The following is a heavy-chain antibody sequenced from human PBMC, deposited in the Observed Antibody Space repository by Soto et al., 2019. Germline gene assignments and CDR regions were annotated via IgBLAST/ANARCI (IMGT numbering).Heavy chain of an antibody. V-gene: IGHV3-30*18. J-gene: IGHJ4*02. CDR1: GFTFSSYG. CDR3: AKERHSSGWTGEFDY. Sequence: GGSLRLSCAASGFTFSSYGMHWVRQAPGKGLEWVAVISYDGSNKYYADSVKGRFTISRDNSKNTLYLQMNSLRAEDTAVYYCAKERHSSGWTGEFDYWGQGTLVTVSS. CDR2: ISYDGSNK. D-gene: IGHD6-19*01.